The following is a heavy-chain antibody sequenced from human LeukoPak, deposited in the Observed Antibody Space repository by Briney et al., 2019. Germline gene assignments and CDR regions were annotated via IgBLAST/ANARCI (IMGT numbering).Heavy chain of an antibody. J-gene: IGHJ4*02. CDR2: IRYDGSNK. CDR1: GFTFSSYG. Sequence: GGSLRLSCAASGFTFSSYGMHWVRQAPGKGLEWVAFIRYDGSNKYYADSVKGRFTISRDNAKNSLYLQMNSLRAEDTAVYYCARDHAYYYDSSGYFLWGQGTLVTVSS. D-gene: IGHD3-22*01. V-gene: IGHV3-30*02. CDR3: ARDHAYYYDSSGYFL.